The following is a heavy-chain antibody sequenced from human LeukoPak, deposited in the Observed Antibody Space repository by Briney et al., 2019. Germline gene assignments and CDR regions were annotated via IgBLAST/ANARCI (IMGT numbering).Heavy chain of an antibody. J-gene: IGHJ6*02. Sequence: SETLSLTCAVYGGSFSGYYWSWIRQPPGKGLEWIGEINHSGSTNYNPSLKSRVTISVDTSENQFSLKLSSVTAADTAVYYCARAGYCSGGSCYSPSYYYYGMDVWGQGTTVTVSS. D-gene: IGHD2-15*01. CDR1: GGSFSGYY. CDR2: INHSGST. V-gene: IGHV4-34*01. CDR3: ARAGYCSGGSCYSPSYYYYGMDV.